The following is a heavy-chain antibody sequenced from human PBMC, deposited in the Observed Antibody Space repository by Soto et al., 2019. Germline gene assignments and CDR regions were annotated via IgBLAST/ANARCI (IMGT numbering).Heavy chain of an antibody. V-gene: IGHV3-30-3*01. CDR3: ARDPLDYDSSGYYYVWYYGMDV. CDR2: ISYDGSNK. J-gene: IGHJ6*02. D-gene: IGHD3-22*01. CDR1: GFTFSSYA. Sequence: GGSLRLSCAASGFTFSSYALHWVRQAPGKGLEWVAVISYDGSNKYYADSVKGRFTISRDNSKNTLYLQMNSLRAEDTAVYYCARDPLDYDSSGYYYVWYYGMDVGGQGTTVTVSS.